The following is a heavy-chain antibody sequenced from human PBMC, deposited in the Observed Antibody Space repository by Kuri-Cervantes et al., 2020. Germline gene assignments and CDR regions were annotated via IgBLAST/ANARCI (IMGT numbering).Heavy chain of an antibody. CDR3: ARVGFGTYGSGSEN. D-gene: IGHD3-10*01. V-gene: IGHV4-59*08. J-gene: IGHJ6*02. Sequence: GSLRLSCTVSGGSINNYHWNWIRQSPGKGLEWIGYISYSGSTNYNPSLKSRVTISRDTSKNQFSLKLNSVTAADTAVYYCARVGFGTYGSGSENWGQGTTVTVSS. CDR2: ISYSGST. CDR1: GGSINNYH.